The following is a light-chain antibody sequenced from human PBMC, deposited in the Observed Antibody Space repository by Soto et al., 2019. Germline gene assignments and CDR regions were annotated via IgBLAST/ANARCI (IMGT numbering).Light chain of an antibody. CDR2: EVS. V-gene: IGLV2-18*01. J-gene: IGLJ1*01. CDR1: SSDVGSYNR. Sequence: QSVLTQPPSVSGSPGQSVTISCTGTSSDVGSYNRVSWSQQPPGTAPKLMIYEVSNRPSGVPDRFSGSKSGNTASLPISGLQAEDDADYYCSLYTSSSTYVFGTGTKVTVL. CDR3: SLYTSSSTYV.